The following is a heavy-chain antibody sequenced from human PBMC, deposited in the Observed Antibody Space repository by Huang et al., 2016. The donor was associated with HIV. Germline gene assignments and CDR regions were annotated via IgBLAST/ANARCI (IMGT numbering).Heavy chain of an antibody. CDR2: FYCSGST. D-gene: IGHD3-10*01. CDR1: GGSIRSDNYY. J-gene: IGHJ4*02. CDR3: ARLPGSITMIRGVITDPY. V-gene: IGHV4-39*02. Sequence: QLQLQESGPGLVKPSETLSLTCTVSGGSIRSDNYYWGWIRQPPGKGLEWIWSFYCSGSTYYNPSLKRRVTITVDTSKNHFSLRMRSVTAADTAVYYCARLPGSITMIRGVITDPYWGQGTLVTVSS.